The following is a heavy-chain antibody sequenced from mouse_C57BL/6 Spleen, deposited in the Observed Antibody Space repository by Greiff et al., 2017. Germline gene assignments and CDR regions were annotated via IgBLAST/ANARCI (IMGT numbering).Heavy chain of an antibody. D-gene: IGHD2-2*01. Sequence: QVQLQQPGTELVKPGASVKLSCTASGYTFTSYWMHWVKQRPGQGLEWIGNINPSNGGTNYNEKFKSKATLTVDKSSSTAYMQLSSLTSEDSAVYYCARWIYYGYDYFGCWGQGTTLTVSS. V-gene: IGHV1-53*01. J-gene: IGHJ2*01. CDR2: INPSNGGT. CDR1: GYTFTSYW. CDR3: ARWIYYGYDYFGC.